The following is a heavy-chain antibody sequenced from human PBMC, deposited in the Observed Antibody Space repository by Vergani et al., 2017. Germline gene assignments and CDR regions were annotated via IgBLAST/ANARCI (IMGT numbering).Heavy chain of an antibody. D-gene: IGHD4-17*01. CDR1: GFTFSNFW. CDR3: ARMIYGDYRLDY. Sequence: EVQLVESGGNLVQPGGSLSLSCAASGFTFSNFWMHWVRQAPGKGLVYISLINSDGSYTNYADSVKGRFTISRDNAKNTLFLQMDSLRAEDTAVYYCARMIYGDYRLDYWGQGTLVTVSS. V-gene: IGHV3-74*01. CDR2: INSDGSYT. J-gene: IGHJ4*02.